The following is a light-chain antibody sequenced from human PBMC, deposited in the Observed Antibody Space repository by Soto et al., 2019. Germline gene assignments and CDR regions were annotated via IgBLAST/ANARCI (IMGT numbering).Light chain of an antibody. CDR2: RAS. Sequence: EIVMTQSPATLSVSPGERVTLSCRATQSVTNKLAWYQQKPGQAPRLLIYRASTRIGGVPARFSGSGSGAEFTLTISSLQSEDFAVYYCQQYNDWPRTFGGGTKVEIK. J-gene: IGKJ4*01. V-gene: IGKV3-15*01. CDR1: QSVTNK. CDR3: QQYNDWPRT.